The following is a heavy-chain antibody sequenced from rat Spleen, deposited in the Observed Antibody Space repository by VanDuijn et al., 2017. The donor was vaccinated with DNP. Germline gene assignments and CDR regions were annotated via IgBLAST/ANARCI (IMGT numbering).Heavy chain of an antibody. J-gene: IGHJ4*01. CDR3: TTLITFMSG. CDR1: GFTFSDYY. V-gene: IGHV5-20*01. D-gene: IGHD1-1*01. Sequence: EVQLVESGGGLVQPGRSLKLSCLASGFTFSDYYMAWVRQAPTKGLEWVAYIRYDGGSTYYGDSVKGRFTISRDNAKSSLFLQMDSLRSEDTATYYCTTLITFMSGWSQGTSVTVSS. CDR2: IRYDGGST.